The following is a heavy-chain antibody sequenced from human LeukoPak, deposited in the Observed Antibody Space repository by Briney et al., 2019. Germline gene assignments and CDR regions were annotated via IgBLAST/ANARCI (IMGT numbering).Heavy chain of an antibody. CDR2: ILHTGNT. V-gene: IGHV4-30-2*01. Sequence: SQTLSLTCGVSGGSISSGAYTWSWIRQPPGKGLEWIGHILHTGNTFYNPSLKSRVTISLDRSKNEFSLKLTSLTAADTAVYYCASGKRRGYSGYQLFDFWGQGTLATISS. CDR1: GGSISSGAYT. CDR3: ASGKRRGYSGYQLFDF. D-gene: IGHD6-25*01. J-gene: IGHJ4*02.